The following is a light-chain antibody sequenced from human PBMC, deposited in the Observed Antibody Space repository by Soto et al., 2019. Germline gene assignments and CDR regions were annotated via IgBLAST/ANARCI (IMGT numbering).Light chain of an antibody. CDR2: GAS. CDR1: QTFSNSF. V-gene: IGKV3-20*01. J-gene: IGKJ5*01. CDR3: QQGGSSST. Sequence: EIVLTQSPGTLSLSPGERATLSCRASQTFSNSFLSWFQQIPGQAPRLLIYGASMRATGIPDRFSVSGSGTDFTLTLSRLEPEDVAFYYCQQGGSSSTFSQGTPLEIK.